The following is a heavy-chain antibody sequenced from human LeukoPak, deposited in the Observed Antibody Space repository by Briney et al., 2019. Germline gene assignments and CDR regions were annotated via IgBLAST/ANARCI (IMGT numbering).Heavy chain of an antibody. V-gene: IGHV1-18*01. CDR3: ARGYYYDSSGYRSAHDY. D-gene: IGHD3-22*01. J-gene: IGHJ4*02. CDR2: ISAYNGNT. CDR1: GYTFTSYG. Sequence: GASVKVSCKASGYTFTSYGISWVRQAPGQGLEWMGWISAYNGNTNYAQKLQGRVTMTTDTSTSTAYMELRSLRSDDTAVYYCARGYYYDSSGYRSAHDYWGQGTLATVSS.